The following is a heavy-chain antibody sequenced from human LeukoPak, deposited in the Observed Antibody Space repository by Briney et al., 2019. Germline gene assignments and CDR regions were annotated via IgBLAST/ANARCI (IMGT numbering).Heavy chain of an antibody. V-gene: IGHV3-72*01. J-gene: IGHJ3*02. CDR2: SRCKPQSYTA. Sequence: GGSLRLSCAASGFTFSDHYMDWVRQAPGKGLEWVGRSRCKPQSYTAEYGASVKGRFTISRDDSKNSLYLQVNTLKTEDTAVYYCANLKDLRWGHDAFDIWGQGTMVTVSS. CDR1: GFTFSDHY. D-gene: IGHD4-23*01. CDR3: ANLKDLRWGHDAFDI.